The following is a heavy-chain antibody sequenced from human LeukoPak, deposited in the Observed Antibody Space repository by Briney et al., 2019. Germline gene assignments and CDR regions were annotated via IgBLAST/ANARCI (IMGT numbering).Heavy chain of an antibody. V-gene: IGHV3-9*01. Sequence: GGSLRLSYAASGFTFDDYAMHWVRQAPGKGLEWVSGISWNSGSIGYADSVKGRFTISRDNAKNSLYLQMNSLRAEDTALYYCAKAFTFGGVIAPFDYWGQGTLVTVSS. D-gene: IGHD3-16*02. CDR3: AKAFTFGGVIAPFDY. CDR1: GFTFDDYA. CDR2: ISWNSGSI. J-gene: IGHJ4*02.